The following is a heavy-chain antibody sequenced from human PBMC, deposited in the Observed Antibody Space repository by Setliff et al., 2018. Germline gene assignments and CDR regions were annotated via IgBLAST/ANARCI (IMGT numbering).Heavy chain of an antibody. D-gene: IGHD3-10*02. V-gene: IGHV3-23*03. CDR2: IHSGGSST. J-gene: IGHJ2*01. Sequence: GGSLRLSCAASGFTFSSYAMSWVRQAPGKGLEWVSVIHSGGSSTYYADSVKGRFTISRDNSKNSLYLQMNTLRAEDTAIYYCARGGVFGSSYLDFWGRGTLVTVSS. CDR1: GFTFSSYA. CDR3: ARGGVFGSSYLDF.